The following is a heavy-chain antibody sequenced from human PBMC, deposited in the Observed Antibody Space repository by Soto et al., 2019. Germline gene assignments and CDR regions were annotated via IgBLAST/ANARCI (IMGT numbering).Heavy chain of an antibody. Sequence: SETLSLTCTVSGGSISSGGYYWSWIRQHPGKGLEWIGYIYYSGSTYYNPSLKSRVTISVDTSKNQFSLKLSSVTAAGTAVYYCARGRSITMVRGEKGFDPWGQGTLVTVSS. D-gene: IGHD3-10*01. CDR3: ARGRSITMVRGEKGFDP. J-gene: IGHJ5*02. CDR1: GGSISSGGYY. V-gene: IGHV4-31*03. CDR2: IYYSGST.